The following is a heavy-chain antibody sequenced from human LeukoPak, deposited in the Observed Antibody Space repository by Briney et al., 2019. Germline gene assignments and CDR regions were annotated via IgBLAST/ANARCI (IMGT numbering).Heavy chain of an antibody. V-gene: IGHV4-59*01. CDR3: ARTTTIFDD. CDR1: GGSNSSYY. Sequence: SKTLSLTCTVSGGSNSSYYWSWIRQPPGKGLEWIGYVSDTGSTNYKSSLKSRVTISVDTSKNQFSLNLTSVTAADTAVYYCARTTTIFDDWGHGTLVIVSS. CDR2: VSDTGST. D-gene: IGHD4-11*01. J-gene: IGHJ4*01.